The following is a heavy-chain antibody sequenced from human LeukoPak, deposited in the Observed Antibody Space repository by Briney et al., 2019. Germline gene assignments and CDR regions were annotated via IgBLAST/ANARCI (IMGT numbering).Heavy chain of an antibody. CDR1: GDSISRYY. CDR2: IYNGGII. CDR3: ARVEYDILTGYPTPYYFDY. V-gene: IGHV4-4*07. D-gene: IGHD3-9*01. Sequence: SETLSLTCTVSGDSISRYYWSWLRQPAGKGLEWIGRIYNGGIITYNPSLKSRVTMSIDTSNNQFSLRLRFVTAADTAVYYCARVEYDILTGYPTPYYFDYWGQGTLVTVSS. J-gene: IGHJ4*02.